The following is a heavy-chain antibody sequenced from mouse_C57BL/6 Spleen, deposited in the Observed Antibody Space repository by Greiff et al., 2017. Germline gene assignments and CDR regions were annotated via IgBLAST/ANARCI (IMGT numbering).Heavy chain of an antibody. CDR1: GYSFTDYN. Sequence: EVQLQQSGPELVKPGASVTISCKASGYSFTDYNMNWVKQSNGKSLEWIGVINPNYGTTSYNQKFKGKATFTVDHSSSTAYMQINSLTSYDSSVYYCARRGYYYGSSGYFDFWGTGTTVTVSS. CDR2: INPNYGTT. D-gene: IGHD1-1*01. J-gene: IGHJ1*03. CDR3: ARRGYYYGSSGYFDF. V-gene: IGHV1-39*01.